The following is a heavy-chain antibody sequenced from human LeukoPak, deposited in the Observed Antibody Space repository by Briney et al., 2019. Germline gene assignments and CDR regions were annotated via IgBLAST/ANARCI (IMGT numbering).Heavy chain of an antibody. D-gene: IGHD3-16*01. CDR1: GGSISSSSYY. V-gene: IGHV4-39*01. J-gene: IGHJ6*02. Sequence: SETLSLTCTVSGGSISSSSYYWGWIRQPPGKGLEWIGSIYYSGSTYYSPSLKSRVTISVDTSKNQFSLKLSSVTAADTAVYYCAGLWGVMGYYYGMDVWGQGTTVTVSS. CDR2: IYYSGST. CDR3: AGLWGVMGYYYGMDV.